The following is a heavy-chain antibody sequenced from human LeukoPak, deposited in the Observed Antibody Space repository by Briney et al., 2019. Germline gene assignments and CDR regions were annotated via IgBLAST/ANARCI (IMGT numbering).Heavy chain of an antibody. J-gene: IGHJ3*02. CDR3: ARDRRGAPAAFDI. V-gene: IGHV4-30-2*01. CDR1: GGSLSSGGYS. D-gene: IGHD3-10*01. Sequence: SETLSLTCAVSGGSLSSGGYSWGWVRQPPGKGLEWIGYIYHSGSTYYNPSLKSRVTISVDRSKNQFSLKLSSVTAADTAVYYCARDRRGAPAAFDIWGQGTMVTVSS. CDR2: IYHSGST.